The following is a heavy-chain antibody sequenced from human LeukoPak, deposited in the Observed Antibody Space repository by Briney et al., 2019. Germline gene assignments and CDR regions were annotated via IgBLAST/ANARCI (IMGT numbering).Heavy chain of an antibody. CDR1: GFTFSSYS. CDR2: ISSSSSTI. V-gene: IGHV3-48*04. J-gene: IGHJ6*03. CDR3: ASRTTRLYYYYYMDV. Sequence: GGSLRLSCTASGFTFSSYSMNWVRQAPGKGLEWVSYISSSSSTIYYADSVKGRFTISRDNAKNSLYLQMNSLRAEDTAVYYCASRTTRLYYYYYMDVWGKGTTATVSS. D-gene: IGHD1/OR15-1a*01.